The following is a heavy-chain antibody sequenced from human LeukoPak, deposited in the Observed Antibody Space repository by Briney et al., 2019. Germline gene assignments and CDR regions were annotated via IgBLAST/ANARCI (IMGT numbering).Heavy chain of an antibody. CDR3: GREGVIGVAGTSFDP. J-gene: IGHJ5*02. CDR2: MYHSGST. V-gene: IGHV4-59*01. CDR1: GDSISSYY. D-gene: IGHD6-19*01. Sequence: SETLSLTCTVAGDSISSYYWTWIRQPPGKGLEWIGYMYHSGSTKYNPSLKSRVTISVDTSKNQFSLKLMSVTAADTAVYYCGREGVIGVAGTSFDPWGQGTLVTVSS.